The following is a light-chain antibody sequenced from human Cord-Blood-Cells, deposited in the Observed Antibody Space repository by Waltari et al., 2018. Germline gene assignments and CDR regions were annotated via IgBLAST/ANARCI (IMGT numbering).Light chain of an antibody. CDR2: GAS. V-gene: IGKV3-20*01. J-gene: IGKJ4*01. CDR1: PSVSSSY. Sequence: EIVLTQSPGTLSLSPGERATLSCRASPSVSSSYLAWYQQKPCQAPRLLIHGASSRATGIPDRFSGSGSGTDFTLTISRLEPEDFAVYYCQQYGSSPRTFGGGTKVEIK. CDR3: QQYGSSPRT.